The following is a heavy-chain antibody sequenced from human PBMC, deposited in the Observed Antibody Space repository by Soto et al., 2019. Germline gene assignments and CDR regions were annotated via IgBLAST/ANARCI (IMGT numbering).Heavy chain of an antibody. J-gene: IGHJ6*02. CDR2: ISSSSTFS. CDR3: ARDPCQQLVLYFYYGMDL. Sequence: GGSLRLSCAASGFNFRSYCMNWVRQAPGKGLEWVASISSSSTFSYYADSVKGRFTISRDNAHNSVSLQMNSLRAEDTAVYYCARDPCQQLVLYFYYGMDLWGQGTTVTVSS. D-gene: IGHD6-13*01. CDR1: GFNFRSYC. V-gene: IGHV3-21*01.